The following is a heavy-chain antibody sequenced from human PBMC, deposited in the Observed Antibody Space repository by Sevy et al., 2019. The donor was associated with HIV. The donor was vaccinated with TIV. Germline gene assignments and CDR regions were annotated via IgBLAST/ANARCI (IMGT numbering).Heavy chain of an antibody. D-gene: IGHD6-13*01. J-gene: IGHJ4*02. CDR2: ISGSGGST. Sequence: GGSLRLSCAASGFTFSSYAMSWVRQAPGKGLEWVSAISGSGGSTYYEDSVKGRFTISRDNSKNTLYLQMNSLRAEDTAVYYCAKDAHSSSWYERDYWGQGTLVTVSS. CDR1: GFTFSSYA. CDR3: AKDAHSSSWYERDY. V-gene: IGHV3-23*01.